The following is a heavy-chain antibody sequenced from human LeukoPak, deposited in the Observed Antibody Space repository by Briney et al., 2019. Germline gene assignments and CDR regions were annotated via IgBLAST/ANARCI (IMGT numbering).Heavy chain of an antibody. CDR2: IWYDGSNK. Sequence: GGSLRLSCAASGFTFSSYGMHWVRQAPGKGLEWVAVIWYDGSNKYYADSVKGRFTISRDNSKNTLYLQMNSLRAEDTAVYYCAKDLLPTYYYYMDVWGKGTTVTVSS. J-gene: IGHJ6*03. D-gene: IGHD1-26*01. CDR1: GFTFSSYG. CDR3: AKDLLPTYYYYMDV. V-gene: IGHV3-30*02.